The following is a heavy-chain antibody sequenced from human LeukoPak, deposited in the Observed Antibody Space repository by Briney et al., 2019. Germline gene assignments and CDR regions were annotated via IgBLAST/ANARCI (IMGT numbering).Heavy chain of an antibody. CDR2: ISYDGSNK. V-gene: IGHV3-30-3*01. J-gene: IGHJ4*02. CDR1: GFTFSSYA. CDR3: ARVGRSKDIVVVPAANPLDY. Sequence: PGGSLRLSCAASGFTFSSYAMHWVRQAPGKGLEWVAVISYDGSNKYYADSVKGRFTISRDNSKNTLYLQMNSLRAEDTAVYYCARVGRSKDIVVVPAANPLDYWGQGTLVTVSS. D-gene: IGHD2-2*01.